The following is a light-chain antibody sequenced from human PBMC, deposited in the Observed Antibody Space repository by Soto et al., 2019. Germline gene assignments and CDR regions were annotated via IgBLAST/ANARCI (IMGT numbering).Light chain of an antibody. CDR3: LLYYSAVGLV. Sequence: QSVVTQEPSQTVSPGGTVTLTCASNTGTVTSGHYPYWFQQKPGQAPRTLIYDTTNRHSWTPARFSGSLLGGKAALTLSGAQPEDEAEYFCLLYYSAVGLVFGGGTKLTVL. CDR2: DTT. J-gene: IGLJ2*01. CDR1: TGTVTSGHY. V-gene: IGLV7-46*01.